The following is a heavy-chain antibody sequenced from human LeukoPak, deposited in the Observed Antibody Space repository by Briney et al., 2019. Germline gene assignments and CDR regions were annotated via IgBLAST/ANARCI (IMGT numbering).Heavy chain of an antibody. CDR3: TRDGPFGGNSYFDY. V-gene: IGHV3-49*04. Sequence: GGSLRLSCTASGFTFGGYAMSWVRQAPGKGLEWVGFIRSKAYGGTTEYAASVKGRFTISRDDSKGIAYLQVNSLNTEDTAIYYCTRDGPFGGNSYFDYWGQGTLVTVSS. CDR1: GFTFGGYA. CDR2: IRSKAYGGTT. D-gene: IGHD3-16*01. J-gene: IGHJ4*02.